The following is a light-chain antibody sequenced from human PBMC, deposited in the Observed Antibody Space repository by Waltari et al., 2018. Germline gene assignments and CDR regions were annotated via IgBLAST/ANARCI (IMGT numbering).Light chain of an antibody. CDR2: SNN. J-gene: IGLJ2*01. V-gene: IGLV1-44*01. Sequence: QSVLTQPPSASGTPGQRVTISCSGSSSNIGSNTVNWYQQLPGTAPKLLLYSNNRRPSGVPDRFSGSKSGTSASLAISGLQSEDEADYYCAAWDDSLKTVIFGGGTKLTVL. CDR3: AAWDDSLKTVI. CDR1: SSNIGSNT.